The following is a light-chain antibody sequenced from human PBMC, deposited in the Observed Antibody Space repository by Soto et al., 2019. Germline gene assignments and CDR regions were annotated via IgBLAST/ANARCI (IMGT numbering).Light chain of an antibody. J-gene: IGKJ1*01. CDR3: QQYGSSGT. Sequence: IVLTQSPATLSLSPWEREKIYCRASQSVSSYLAWYQQKPGQAPRLLIYGASNRATGIPDRFSGSGSGTDFTLTISRLEPEDFAVYYCQQYGSSGTFGQGPRWIS. V-gene: IGKV3-20*01. CDR1: QSVSSY. CDR2: GAS.